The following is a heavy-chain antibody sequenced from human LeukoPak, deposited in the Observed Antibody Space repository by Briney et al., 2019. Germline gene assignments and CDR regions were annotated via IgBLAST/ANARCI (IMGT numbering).Heavy chain of an antibody. CDR2: IYYSGST. J-gene: IGHJ4*02. V-gene: IGHV4-39*01. D-gene: IGHD2-2*01. CDR3: AGLLVPAAYFDY. CDR1: GGSISSSSYY. Sequence: PSETLSLTCTVSGGSISSSSYYWGWIRQPPGKGLEWIGSIYYSGSTNYNPSLKSRVTISVDTSKNQFSLELSSVTAADTAVYYCAGLLVPAAYFDYWGQGTLVTVSS.